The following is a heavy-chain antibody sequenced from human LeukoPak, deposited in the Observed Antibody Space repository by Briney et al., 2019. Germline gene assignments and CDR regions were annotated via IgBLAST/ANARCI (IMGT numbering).Heavy chain of an antibody. CDR1: GFTFSNYD. CDR2: ISSDGSRK. V-gene: IGHV3-30*03. Sequence: GRSLRLSCAASGFTFSNYDMHWVRQAPGKGLEWVAVISSDGSRKYYPDSVKGRFTISRDNAKNSLYLQMNSLRAEDTAVYYCARELPETSFDPWGQGTLVTVSS. CDR3: ARELPETSFDP. J-gene: IGHJ5*02.